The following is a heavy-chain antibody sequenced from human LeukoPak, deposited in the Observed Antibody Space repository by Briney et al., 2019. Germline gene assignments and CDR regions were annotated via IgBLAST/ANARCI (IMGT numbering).Heavy chain of an antibody. V-gene: IGHV4-39*01. CDR1: GGSISSSSHY. CDR2: IYYSGST. J-gene: IGHJ3*02. CDR3: ASDEGCSSTSCYKAFDI. D-gene: IGHD2-2*02. Sequence: PSETLSLTCTVSGGSISSSSHYWGWIRQPPGKGLEWFGNIYYSGSTYYNPSLKSRVTISVDTSKNQFSLKLSSVTAADTAVYYCASDEGCSSTSCYKAFDIWGQGTMVTVSS.